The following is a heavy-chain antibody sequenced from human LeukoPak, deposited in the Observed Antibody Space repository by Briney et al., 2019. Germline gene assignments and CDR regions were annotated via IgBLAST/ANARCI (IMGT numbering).Heavy chain of an antibody. Sequence: GASVRVSCKASGGTFSSYAISWVRQAPGEGLEWMGGIIPIFGTANYAQKFQGRVTITADESTSTAYMELSSLRSEDTAVYYCARDDPPFGYHGDYWGQGTLVTVSS. CDR1: GGTFSSYA. V-gene: IGHV1-69*13. CDR3: ARDDPPFGYHGDY. D-gene: IGHD3-16*01. J-gene: IGHJ4*02. CDR2: IIPIFGTA.